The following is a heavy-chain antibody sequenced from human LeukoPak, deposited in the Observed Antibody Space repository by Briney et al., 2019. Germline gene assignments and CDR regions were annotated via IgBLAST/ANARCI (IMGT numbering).Heavy chain of an antibody. D-gene: IGHD3-3*01. CDR1: GFTFSSYW. J-gene: IGHJ6*03. V-gene: IGHV3-7*01. CDR2: IKQDGSEK. Sequence: PGGSLRLSCAASGFTFSSYWMSWVRQAPGKGLEWVANIKQDGSEKYYVDSVKGRFTISRDNAKNSLYLQMNSLRAEDTAVYYCARSNEGVVIIRGYYYYYMDVWGKGTTVTVSS. CDR3: ARSNEGVVIIRGYYYYYMDV.